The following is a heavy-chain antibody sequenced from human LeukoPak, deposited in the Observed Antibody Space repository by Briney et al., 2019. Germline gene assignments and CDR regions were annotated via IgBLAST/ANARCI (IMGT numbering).Heavy chain of an antibody. J-gene: IGHJ4*02. CDR2: IKHDGSEK. V-gene: IGHV3-7*01. Sequence: GGSLRLSCAASGFIFTNYFMSWVRQAPGKGLEWVASIKHDGSEKYYVDSVRDRFTISRDNTMNSLYLQMSSLRAEDTAVYYCATDRGWRTSGYYLYYFEYWGQGTLVTYSS. D-gene: IGHD3-3*01. CDR1: GFIFTNYF. CDR3: ATDRGWRTSGYYLYYFEY.